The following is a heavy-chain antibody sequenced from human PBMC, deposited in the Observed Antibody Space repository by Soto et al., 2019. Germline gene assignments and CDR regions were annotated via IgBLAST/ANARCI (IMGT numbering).Heavy chain of an antibody. V-gene: IGHV4-59*08. J-gene: IGHJ4*02. CDR1: GDSLSTDY. D-gene: IGHD7-27*01. Sequence: PSETLSLTCTVSGDSLSTDYWSWIRQSPGKGLEWIGFIYYGGSTNYNPSLKSRVTISVDTPKNQFSLKLSSVTAADTAVYYCAKNWNWGSLVHWGQGTLVTVS. CDR3: AKNWNWGSLVH. CDR2: IYYGGST.